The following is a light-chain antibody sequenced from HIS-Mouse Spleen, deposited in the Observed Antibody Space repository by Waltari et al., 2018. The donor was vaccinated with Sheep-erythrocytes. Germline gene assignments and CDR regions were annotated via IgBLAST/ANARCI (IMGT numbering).Light chain of an antibody. CDR2: QDS. CDR1: KLGDKY. J-gene: IGLJ2*01. CDR3: QAWDSSTAV. Sequence: SYELTQPPSVSVSPGQTASITCSGDKLGDKYACWYQQKPGQSPVLVIYQDSKRPSGGPGRFSGSNSGNTATLTISGTQAMDEADYYCQAWDSSTAVFGGGTKLTVL. V-gene: IGLV3-1*01.